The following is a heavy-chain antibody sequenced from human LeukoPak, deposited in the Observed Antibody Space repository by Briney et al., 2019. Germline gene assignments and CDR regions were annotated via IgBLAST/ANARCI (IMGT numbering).Heavy chain of an antibody. V-gene: IGHV4-30-4*01. Sequence: RSSETLSLTCTVSGGSISSGDYYWSWIRQPPGKGLEWIGYIYYSGSTYYNPSLKSRVTISVDTSKNQFSLKLSSVTAADTAVYYCARRITIFGVVAYFDCWGQGTLVTVSS. CDR2: IYYSGST. J-gene: IGHJ4*02. D-gene: IGHD3-3*01. CDR1: GGSISSGDYY. CDR3: ARRITIFGVVAYFDC.